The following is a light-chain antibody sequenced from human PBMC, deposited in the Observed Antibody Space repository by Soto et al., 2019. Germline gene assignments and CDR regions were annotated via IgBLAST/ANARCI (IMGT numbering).Light chain of an antibody. CDR2: EVN. CDR3: NSYAVSNTFV. V-gene: IGLV2-8*01. CDR1: SSDVGGYNY. Sequence: QSALTQPPSASGSPGQSVTISCTGTSSDVGGYNYVSWYQHHPGNAPKLVIFEVNKRPSGVPDRFSGSKSGNTASLTVSGLQTGDEADYYCNSYAVSNTFVFGTGTKVTVL. J-gene: IGLJ1*01.